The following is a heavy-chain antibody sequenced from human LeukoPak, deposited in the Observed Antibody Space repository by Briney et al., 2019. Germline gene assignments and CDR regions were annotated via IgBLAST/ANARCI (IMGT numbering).Heavy chain of an antibody. CDR3: ARMYYDYVWGSYRSLDY. CDR2: INHSGST. J-gene: IGHJ4*02. V-gene: IGHV4-34*01. CDR1: GGSFSGYY. D-gene: IGHD3-16*02. Sequence: KPSETLSLTCAVYGGSFSGYYWSWIRQPPGKGLEWIGEINHSGSTNYNPSLKGRVTISVDTSKNQFSLKLSSVTAADTAVYYCARMYYDYVWGSYRSLDYWGQGTLVTVSS.